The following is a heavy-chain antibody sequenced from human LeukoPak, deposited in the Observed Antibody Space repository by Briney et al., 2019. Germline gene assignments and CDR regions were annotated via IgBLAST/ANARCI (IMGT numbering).Heavy chain of an antibody. CDR3: ARGEGARYVDP. V-gene: IGHV1-2*02. J-gene: IGHJ5*02. CDR2: INPSSGGT. D-gene: IGHD3-16*01. CDR1: ACTFTGFY. Sequence: GASVTISCKASACTFTGFYIHWVRQAPGQGLEWMGWINPSSGGTYSAQRFQGRVTMTRDTSVSTVYMELRRLTSDDTAAYYCARGEGARYVDPWGQGTLVTVSS.